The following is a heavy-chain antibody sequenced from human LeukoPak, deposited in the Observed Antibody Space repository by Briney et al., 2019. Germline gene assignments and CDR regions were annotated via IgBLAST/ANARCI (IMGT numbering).Heavy chain of an antibody. CDR1: GGTFSSYA. D-gene: IGHD4-23*01. CDR3: ARVTLPLNWFDP. J-gene: IGHJ5*02. V-gene: IGHV1-69*01. CDR2: IIPIFGTA. Sequence: ASVKVSCKASGGTFSSYAISWVRQAPGQGLEWMGGIIPIFGTANYAQKFQGRDTITADESTSTAYMELSSLRSEDTAVYYCARVTLPLNWFDPWGQGTLVTVSS.